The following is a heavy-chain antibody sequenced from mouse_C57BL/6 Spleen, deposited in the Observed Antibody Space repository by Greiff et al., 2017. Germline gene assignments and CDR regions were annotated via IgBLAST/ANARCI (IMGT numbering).Heavy chain of an antibody. CDR1: GFNIKDYY. D-gene: IGHD2-4*01. V-gene: IGHV14-2*01. CDR3: ASGLYDYDSFDV. CDR2: IDPEDGET. Sequence: EVQLQQSGAELVKPGASVKLSCTASGFNIKDYYMHWVKQRTEQGLEWIGRIDPEDGETKYAPNFQGKATITADTSTNTAYLQRSSLTSEDTAVYYCASGLYDYDSFDVWGTGTTVTVSS. J-gene: IGHJ1*03.